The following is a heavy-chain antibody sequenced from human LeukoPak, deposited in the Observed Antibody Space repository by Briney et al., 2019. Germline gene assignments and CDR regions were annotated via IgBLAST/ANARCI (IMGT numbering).Heavy chain of an antibody. CDR1: GFTVSSNY. D-gene: IGHD3-10*01. J-gene: IGHJ6*03. CDR2: TYSNGGT. V-gene: IGHV3-53*01. Sequence: GGSLRLSCAASGFTVSSNYMSWVRQAPGKGLEWVSVTYSNGGTNYADSVKGRVTISRDISKNTLYLQMNSLRAEDTAVYYCARVLSGRGSLYDYYYYMDVWGKGTTVTISS. CDR3: ARVLSGRGSLYDYYYYMDV.